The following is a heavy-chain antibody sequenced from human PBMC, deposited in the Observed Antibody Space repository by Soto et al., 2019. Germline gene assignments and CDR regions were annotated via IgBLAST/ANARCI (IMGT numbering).Heavy chain of an antibody. Sequence: ASVKVSCKASGGTFSSYTISWVRQAPGQGLEWMGRIIPILGIANYAQKFQGRVTITADKSTSTAYMELSSLRSEDTAVYYCARDPLGGIAAGFHNDAFDIWGQGTRVTVAS. V-gene: IGHV1-69*04. CDR2: IIPILGIA. CDR3: ARDPLGGIAAGFHNDAFDI. CDR1: GGTFSSYT. D-gene: IGHD6-13*01. J-gene: IGHJ3*02.